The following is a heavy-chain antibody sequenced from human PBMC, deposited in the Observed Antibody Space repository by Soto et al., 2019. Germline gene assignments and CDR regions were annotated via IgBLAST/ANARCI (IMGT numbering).Heavy chain of an antibody. J-gene: IGHJ6*02. D-gene: IGHD5-12*01. CDR3: ARADSGYAHGYYYYGMDV. V-gene: IGHV3-48*01. CDR1: GFTFSSYS. Sequence: EVQLVESGGGLVQPGGSLRLSCAASGFTFSSYSMNWVRQAPGKGLEWVSYISSSSSTIYYADSVKGRFTISRDNAKNSLYLQMNSLRAEDMAVYYCARADSGYAHGYYYYGMDVWGQGTTVTVSS. CDR2: ISSSSSTI.